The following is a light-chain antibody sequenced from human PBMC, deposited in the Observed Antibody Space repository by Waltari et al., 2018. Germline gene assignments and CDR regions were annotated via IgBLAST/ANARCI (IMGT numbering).Light chain of an antibody. Sequence: HSALTQPRSVSGSPGQSVTISCPGTSSDIGAWKYVSWYQQHPGKAPKLLISEAIKRPSGVPDRFSGSKSGNTASLTISGLQAEDEAEYYCCSYAGSYTWVFGGGTKVTVL. CDR1: SSDIGAWKY. J-gene: IGLJ3*02. V-gene: IGLV2-11*01. CDR2: EAI. CDR3: CSYAGSYTWV.